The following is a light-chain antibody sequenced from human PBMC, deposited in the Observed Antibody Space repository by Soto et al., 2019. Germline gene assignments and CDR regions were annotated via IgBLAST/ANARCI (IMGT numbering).Light chain of an antibody. Sequence: QSALTQPPSASGSPGQSVTISCTGTSSDVGGYNFVSWYQHHQGKAPKLIIYEVNTRPSGVPNRFSGSKSGNTASLTVSGLQAEDEADYYCNSYAGSNIYVFGTGTKLTVL. CDR3: NSYAGSNIYV. J-gene: IGLJ1*01. V-gene: IGLV2-8*01. CDR1: SSDVGGYNF. CDR2: EVN.